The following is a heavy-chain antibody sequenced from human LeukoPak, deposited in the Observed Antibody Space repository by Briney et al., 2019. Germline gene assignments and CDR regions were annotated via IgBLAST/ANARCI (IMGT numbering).Heavy chain of an antibody. D-gene: IGHD2-2*01. V-gene: IGHV4-34*01. CDR2: INHSGST. CDR1: GGSFSGYY. J-gene: IGHJ4*02. CDR3: ARLCSSRTSCFDY. Sequence: SETLSLTCAVYGGSFSGYYWSWIRQPPGKGLEWIGEINHSGSTNYNPSLKSRVTISVDTSKNQFSLKLSSVTAADTAVYYCARLCSSRTSCFDYWGQGTLVTVSS.